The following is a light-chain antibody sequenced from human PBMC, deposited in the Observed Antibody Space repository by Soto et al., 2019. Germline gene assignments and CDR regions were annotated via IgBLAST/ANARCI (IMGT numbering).Light chain of an antibody. Sequence: DIVMIQSPDSLAVSLGERATFNCKSSQNILYRSNNKNYLAWYQHKPGQPPKLLIYWASTRESGVPDRFSGSGSGTDFTLTISSLQAEDVAVYYCQQYYSTPLTFGGGTKVEIK. CDR3: QQYYSTPLT. CDR1: QNILYRSNNKNY. J-gene: IGKJ4*01. V-gene: IGKV4-1*01. CDR2: WAS.